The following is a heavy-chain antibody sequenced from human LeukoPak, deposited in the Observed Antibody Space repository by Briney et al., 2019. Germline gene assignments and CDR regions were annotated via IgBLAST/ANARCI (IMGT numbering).Heavy chain of an antibody. CDR3: AKPERVAGPLDFQH. Sequence: PGGSLRLSCAASGFTFSNYAMSWVRQAPGKGLEWVSDISDIGVSTNYVGSVKGRFTISRDNSKNTLYLQMNSLRAEDTAVYYCAKPERVAGPLDFQHWGQGTLVTVSS. J-gene: IGHJ1*01. CDR2: ISDIGVST. V-gene: IGHV3-23*01. D-gene: IGHD2-15*01. CDR1: GFTFSNYA.